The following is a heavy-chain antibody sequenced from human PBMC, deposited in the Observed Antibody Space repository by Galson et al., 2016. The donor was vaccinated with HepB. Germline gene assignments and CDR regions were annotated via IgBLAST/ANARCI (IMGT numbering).Heavy chain of an antibody. V-gene: IGHV3-74*03. J-gene: IGHJ6*02. CDR1: GFTYSAYG. CDR3: ASDRVFYGMDV. D-gene: IGHD2-8*01. Sequence: SLRLSCAASGFTYSAYGMDWVRQAPGKGLDWVSTINANGDFTKFADSVKGRFTITRDNAENTLYLQMNSLRADDTAVYYCASDRVFYGMDVWGQGTTVTVSS. CDR2: INANGDFT.